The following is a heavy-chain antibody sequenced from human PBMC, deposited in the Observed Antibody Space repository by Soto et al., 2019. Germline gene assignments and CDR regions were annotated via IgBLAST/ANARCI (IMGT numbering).Heavy chain of an antibody. D-gene: IGHD3-10*01. CDR2: LYDSGST. CDR1: GDSISTYY. J-gene: IGHJ6*02. CDR3: ARENYYGSGTYFRLDV. V-gene: IGHV4-59*01. Sequence: QVQLQESGPGLVKPSETLSLTCTVSGDSISTYYWSWIRQPPGKGLEWIGYLYDSGSTHYNPSLKSRVTSSVDTSKNQFSLKLTSVTAAYTAVYYCARENYYGSGTYFRLDVWGQGTRVTVSS.